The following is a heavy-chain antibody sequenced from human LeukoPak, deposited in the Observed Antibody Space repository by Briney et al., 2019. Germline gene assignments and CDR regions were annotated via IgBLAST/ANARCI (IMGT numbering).Heavy chain of an antibody. D-gene: IGHD5-12*01. V-gene: IGHV3-23*01. CDR2: ISGSGGST. Sequence: GGSLRLSCAASGFTFSSYAMSWVRQAPGKGLEWVSAISGSGGSTYYADSVKGRFTISRDNSKNTLYLQMNSLRAEDTAVYYCARDPGYSGYLEWGQGTLVTVSS. J-gene: IGHJ4*02. CDR1: GFTFSSYA. CDR3: ARDPGYSGYLE.